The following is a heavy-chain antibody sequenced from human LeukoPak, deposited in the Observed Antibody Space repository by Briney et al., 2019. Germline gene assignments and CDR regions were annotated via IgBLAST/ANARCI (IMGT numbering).Heavy chain of an antibody. CDR1: GNYW. CDR3: VSFYETY. V-gene: IGHV3-74*01. CDR2: INSDGSWT. J-gene: IGHJ4*02. D-gene: IGHD2/OR15-2a*01. Sequence: GGSLRLSCAASGNYWTHWVRQVPGKGLVWVSHINSDGSWTSYADSVKGRFTISKDNAKNTVYLQMNSLRAGDTAVYYCVSFYETYWGRGTLVTVSS.